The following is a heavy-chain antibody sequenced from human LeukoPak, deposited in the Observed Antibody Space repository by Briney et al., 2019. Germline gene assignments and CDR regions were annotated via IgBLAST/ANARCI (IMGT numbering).Heavy chain of an antibody. CDR1: GYTFTSYD. CDR2: MNPNSGNT. V-gene: IGHV1-8*01. J-gene: IGHJ6*03. CDR3: ARVDSSSWHYYYYYYMDV. Sequence: ASVKVSCKASGYTFTSYDINWVRQATGQALEWMGWMNPNSGNTGYAQKFQGRVTMTRNTSIRTAYMELSSLRSEDTAAYYCARVDSSSWHYYYYYYMDVWGKGTTVTVSS. D-gene: IGHD6-13*01.